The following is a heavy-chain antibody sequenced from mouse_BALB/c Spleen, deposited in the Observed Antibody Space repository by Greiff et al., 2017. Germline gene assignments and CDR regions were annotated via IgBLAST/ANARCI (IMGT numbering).Heavy chain of an antibody. CDR1: GYTFTSYW. D-gene: IGHD2-2*01. CDR3: TRSDYGYPWFAY. J-gene: IGHJ3*01. V-gene: IGHV1-69*02. Sequence: QVQLQQSGAELVRPGASVKLSCKASGYTFTSYWINWVKQRPGQGLEWIGNIYPSDSYTNYNQKFKDKATLTVDKSSSTAYMQLSSPTSEDSAVYYCTRSDYGYPWFAYWGQGTLVTVSA. CDR2: IYPSDSYT.